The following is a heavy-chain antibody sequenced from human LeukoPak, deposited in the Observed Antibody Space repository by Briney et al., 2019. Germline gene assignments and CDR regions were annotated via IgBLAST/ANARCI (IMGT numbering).Heavy chain of an antibody. D-gene: IGHD4-11*01. CDR3: ARPTTTGDDY. CDR1: GGSFSGYY. J-gene: IGHJ4*02. Sequence: SETLSLTCAVYGGSFSGYYWSWIRQPPGKGLEWIGEINHSGSTNYNPSLKSRVTISVDTTKNQFSLKRSSVTAADTAVYYCARPTTTGDDYWGQGTLVTVSS. CDR2: INHSGST. V-gene: IGHV4-34*01.